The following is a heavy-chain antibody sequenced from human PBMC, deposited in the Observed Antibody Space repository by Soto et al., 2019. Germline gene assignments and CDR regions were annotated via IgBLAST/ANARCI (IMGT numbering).Heavy chain of an antibody. J-gene: IGHJ4*02. D-gene: IGHD6-13*01. CDR3: ARDPPSIAAAGALDY. V-gene: IGHV3-74*01. CDR2: INSDGSST. CDR1: GFTFSSYW. Sequence: EVQLVESGGGLVQPGGSLRLSCAASGFTFSSYWMHWVRQAPGKGLVWVSRINSDGSSTSYADSVKGRFTISRDNAKNTLYRQMNSLRAEDTAVYYCARDPPSIAAAGALDYWGQGTLVTVSS.